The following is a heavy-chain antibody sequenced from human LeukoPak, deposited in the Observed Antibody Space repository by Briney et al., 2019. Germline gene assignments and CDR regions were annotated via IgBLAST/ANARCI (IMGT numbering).Heavy chain of an antibody. CDR1: GYTFTSYD. J-gene: IGHJ6*02. V-gene: IGHV1-8*01. Sequence: GASVKDSCKASGYTFTSYDINWVRQATGQGLEWMGWMNADSGSTAFAQKFQGRVTMTRNTTTSTAYMELSSVRPDDTAVYYCARAAHYSYYYGMDVWGQGTTVTVSS. CDR3: ARAAHYSYYYGMDV. CDR2: MNADSGST.